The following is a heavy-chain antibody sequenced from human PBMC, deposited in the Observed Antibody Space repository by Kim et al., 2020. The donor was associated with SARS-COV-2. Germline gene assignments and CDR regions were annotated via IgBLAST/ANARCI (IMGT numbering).Heavy chain of an antibody. CDR2: ISAYDGKT. CDR1: GYTFTSHG. Sequence: ASVKVSCKTSGYTFTSHGISWVRQVPGQGLEWLGWISAYDGKTDYAQMVQGRVTMTADTSTETVYMELRRLRSDDTAVYYCARDPAVARTVVSPPQLDYWGQGTLVNVSS. CDR3: ARDPAVARTVVSPPQLDY. D-gene: IGHD6-19*01. V-gene: IGHV1-18*04. J-gene: IGHJ4*02.